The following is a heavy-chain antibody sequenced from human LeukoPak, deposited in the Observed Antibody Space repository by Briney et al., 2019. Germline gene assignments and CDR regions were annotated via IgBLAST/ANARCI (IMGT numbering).Heavy chain of an antibody. Sequence: GGSLRLSCAVSGFTFSAYGMHWVRQAPGKGLEWVAFIRYDGSNKYYADSVRGRFTISRDNFKNTLYLQMYSLRAEDTAVYYCAKDESVYCSSTSCYELRYWGQGTLVTVSS. V-gene: IGHV3-30*02. D-gene: IGHD2-2*01. CDR1: GFTFSAYG. J-gene: IGHJ4*02. CDR2: IRYDGSNK. CDR3: AKDESVYCSSTSCYELRY.